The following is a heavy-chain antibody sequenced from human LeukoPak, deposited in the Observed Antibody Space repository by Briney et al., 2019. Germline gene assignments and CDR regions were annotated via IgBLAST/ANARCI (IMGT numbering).Heavy chain of an antibody. Sequence: GGSLRLSCAASGFTFSSYWMHWVRQAPGKGLEWVANIKQDGSEKYYVDSVKGRFTISRDNAKNSLYLQMNSLRAEDTAVYYCAKGPRGTAMVDYFDYWGQGTLVTVSS. V-gene: IGHV3-7*03. CDR3: AKGPRGTAMVDYFDY. D-gene: IGHD5-18*01. CDR2: IKQDGSEK. J-gene: IGHJ4*02. CDR1: GFTFSSYW.